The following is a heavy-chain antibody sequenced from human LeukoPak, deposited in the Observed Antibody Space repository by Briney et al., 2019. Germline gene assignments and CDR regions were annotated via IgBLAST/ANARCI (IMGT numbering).Heavy chain of an antibody. Sequence: GGSLRLSCAASGFTFRSYAMSWVRQAPGKGLEWVSAISGSGGSTYYADSVKGPVTISRDNSQNTVYLQLNSLSAEDTAIYYCAKDYYDSSGYASWGQGTLVTVSS. D-gene: IGHD3-22*01. CDR1: GFTFRSYA. V-gene: IGHV3-23*01. CDR3: AKDYYDSSGYAS. J-gene: IGHJ5*02. CDR2: ISGSGGST.